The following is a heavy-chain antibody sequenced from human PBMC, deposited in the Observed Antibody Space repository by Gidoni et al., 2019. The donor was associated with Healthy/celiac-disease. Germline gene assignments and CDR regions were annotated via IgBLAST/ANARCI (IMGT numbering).Heavy chain of an antibody. Sequence: QVQLPESGPGLVKPSETLSLTCTVSGGSISRYYWSWIRQPPGKGLEWIGYIYYSGSTNYNPSLKSRVTISVDTSKNQFSLKLSSVTAADTAVYYCARDSRYSGTEYWGQGTLVTVSS. CDR3: ARDSRYSGTEY. J-gene: IGHJ4*02. CDR1: GGSISRYY. V-gene: IGHV4-59*01. CDR2: IYYSGST. D-gene: IGHD1-26*01.